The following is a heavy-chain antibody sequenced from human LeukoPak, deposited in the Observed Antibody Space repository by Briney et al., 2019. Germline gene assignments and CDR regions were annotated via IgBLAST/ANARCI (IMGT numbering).Heavy chain of an antibody. CDR1: GGSISSGGYY. V-gene: IGHV4-31*03. Sequence: PSETLSLTCTVSGGSISSGGYYWSWIRQHPGKGLEWIGYIYYSGSTYYNPSLKSRVTISVDTSKDQFSLKLSSVTAADTAVYYCARGVATIFGVVIILDWFDPWGQGTLVTVSS. J-gene: IGHJ5*02. CDR3: ARGVATIFGVVIILDWFDP. D-gene: IGHD3-3*01. CDR2: IYYSGST.